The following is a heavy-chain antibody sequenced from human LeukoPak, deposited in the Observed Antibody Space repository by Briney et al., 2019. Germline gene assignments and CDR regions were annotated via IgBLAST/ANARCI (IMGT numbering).Heavy chain of an antibody. D-gene: IGHD3-22*01. CDR2: INPSAGST. J-gene: IGHJ5*02. V-gene: IGHV1-46*01. CDR1: GYTFTSYY. CDR3: ARDRVVYYDSSGYYYGWFDP. Sequence: ASVKVSCKASGYTFTSYYMHWVRRAPGQGLDWVGIINPSAGSTTYAQKFQGRVTMTRDTSTSTVYMELSSLRSEDTAVYYCARDRVVYYDSSGYYYGWFDPWGQGTLVTVSS.